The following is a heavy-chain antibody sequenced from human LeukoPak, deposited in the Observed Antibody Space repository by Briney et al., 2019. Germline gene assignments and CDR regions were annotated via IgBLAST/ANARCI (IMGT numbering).Heavy chain of an antibody. CDR3: ASGVLSDYDSSGYYGFDY. V-gene: IGHV4-59*01. Sequence: SETLSLTCTVSGFSISSYCWIWIRQPPGKGLEWIVYIYYSGNTNYNPFLKSRVTTPVDPSKNQFSLKLSSVTAADTAVYYCASGVLSDYDSSGYYGFDYWGQGTLVTVSS. D-gene: IGHD3-22*01. CDR1: GFSISSYC. J-gene: IGHJ4*02. CDR2: IYYSGNT.